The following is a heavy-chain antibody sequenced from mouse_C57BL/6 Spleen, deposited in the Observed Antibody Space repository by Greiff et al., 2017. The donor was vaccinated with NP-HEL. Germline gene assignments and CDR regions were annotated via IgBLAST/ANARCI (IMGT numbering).Heavy chain of an antibody. D-gene: IGHD1-1*02. CDR1: GFNIKDDY. J-gene: IGHJ4*01. CDR3: TPMDYAMDY. CDR2: IDPENGDT. V-gene: IGHV14-4*01. Sequence: VQLQQSGAELVRPGASVKLSCTASGFNIKDDYMHWVKQRPEQGLEWIGWIDPENGDTEYASKFQGKATITAATSSNTAYLQLSSLTYEDTAVYYSTPMDYAMDYWGQGTSVTVSS.